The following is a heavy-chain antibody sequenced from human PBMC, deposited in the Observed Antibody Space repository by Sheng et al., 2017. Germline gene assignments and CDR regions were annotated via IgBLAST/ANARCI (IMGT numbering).Heavy chain of an antibody. J-gene: IGHJ4*02. CDR1: GFTFSSYA. CDR2: ISGSGGST. CDR3: AKGYDFWSGYYTPYYFDY. V-gene: IGHV3-23*01. Sequence: EVQLLESGGGLVQPGGSLRLSCAASGFTFSSYAMSWVRQAPGKGLEWVSAISGSGGSTYYADSVKGRFTISRDNSKNTLYLQMNSLRAEDTAVYYCAKGYDFWSGYYTPYYFDYWGQGTLVTVSS. D-gene: IGHD3-3*01.